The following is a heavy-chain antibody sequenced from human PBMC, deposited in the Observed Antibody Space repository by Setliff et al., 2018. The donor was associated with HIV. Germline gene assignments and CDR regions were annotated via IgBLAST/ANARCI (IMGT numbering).Heavy chain of an antibody. D-gene: IGHD5-18*01. CDR1: GGSISGYY. Sequence: SETLSLTCTVSGGSISGYYWSWIRQPPGKGLEWIGYIYYRGSTDYNPSLKSRVTISIDTSKDQFSLKLSSVTAADTAVYYCARSVDTTLVPAYYFDYWGQGTLVTVSS. V-gene: IGHV4-59*01. J-gene: IGHJ4*02. CDR2: IYYRGST. CDR3: ARSVDTTLVPAYYFDY.